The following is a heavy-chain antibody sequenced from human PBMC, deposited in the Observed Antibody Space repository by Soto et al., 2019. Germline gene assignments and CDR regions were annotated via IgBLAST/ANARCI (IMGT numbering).Heavy chain of an antibody. CDR3: ARGGGYYYYGMDV. Sequence: SETLSLTCTVSGGSISSYYWSWIRQPPGKGLKWIGYIYYSGSTNYNPSLKSRVTISVDTSKNQFSLKLSSVTAADTAVYYCARGGGYYYYGMDVWGQGTTVTVSS. J-gene: IGHJ6*02. V-gene: IGHV4-59*01. CDR2: IYYSGST. D-gene: IGHD2-15*01. CDR1: GGSISSYY.